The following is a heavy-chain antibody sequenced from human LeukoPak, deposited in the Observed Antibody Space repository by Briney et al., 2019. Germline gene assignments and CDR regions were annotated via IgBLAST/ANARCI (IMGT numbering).Heavy chain of an antibody. CDR1: GGSISSGSYY. V-gene: IGHV4-61*02. J-gene: IGHJ4*02. CDR3: ARVSRWYYFDY. D-gene: IGHD2-8*01. Sequence: SQTLSLTCTVSGGSISSGSYYWSWIRQPAGKGLEWIGRIYSSGSTNYNPSLKSRLTMSVDTSKNQFSLKLSSVTAADTAVYCARVSRWYYFDYWGQGTLVTVSS. CDR2: IYSSGST.